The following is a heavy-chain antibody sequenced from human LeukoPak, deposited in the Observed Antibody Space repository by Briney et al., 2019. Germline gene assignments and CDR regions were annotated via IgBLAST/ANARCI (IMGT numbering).Heavy chain of an antibody. V-gene: IGHV4-59*08. Sequence: TSSETLSLTCTVSGGSISSYYWSWIRQPPGKGLEWIGYIYYSGSTNYNPSLKSRVTISVDTSKNQFSLKLSSVTAADTAVYYCARQVYYDFWSGYYGAFDIWGQGTMVTVSS. CDR3: ARQVYYDFWSGYYGAFDI. CDR1: GGSISSYY. J-gene: IGHJ3*02. D-gene: IGHD3-3*01. CDR2: IYYSGST.